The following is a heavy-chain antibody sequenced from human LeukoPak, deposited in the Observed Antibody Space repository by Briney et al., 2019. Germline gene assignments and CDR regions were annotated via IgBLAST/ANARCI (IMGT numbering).Heavy chain of an antibody. V-gene: IGHV3-21*01. Sequence: PGGSLRLSCAASGFTFSSYSMNWVRQAPGKGLEWVSSISSSSSYIYYADSMKGRFTISRDNAKNSLYLQMNSLRAEDTAVYYCARDYYDSSGYYQGIFDYWGQGTLVTVSS. CDR2: ISSSSSYI. J-gene: IGHJ4*02. D-gene: IGHD3-22*01. CDR3: ARDYYDSSGYYQGIFDY. CDR1: GFTFSSYS.